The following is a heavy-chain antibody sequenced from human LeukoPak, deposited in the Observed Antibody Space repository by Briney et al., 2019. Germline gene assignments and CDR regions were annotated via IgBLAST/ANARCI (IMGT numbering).Heavy chain of an antibody. V-gene: IGHV5-51*01. CDR2: IYPGDSDT. D-gene: IGHD2-21*01. CDR3: ARPYCGGDCHDAFDI. Sequence: GESLKISCKGSGYSFTSYWIGWVRQLPGKGLGWMGIIYPGDSDTRYSPSFQGQVTISADKSISPAYLQWSSLKASDTAMYYCARPYCGGDCHDAFDIWGQGTMVTVSS. J-gene: IGHJ3*02. CDR1: GYSFTSYW.